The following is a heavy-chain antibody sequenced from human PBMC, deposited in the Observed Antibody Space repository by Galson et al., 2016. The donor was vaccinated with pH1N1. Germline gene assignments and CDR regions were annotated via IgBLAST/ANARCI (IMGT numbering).Heavy chain of an antibody. CDR2: IYWNDDK. CDR3: AHLESWGGDSYVDY. Sequence: PALVKPTQTLTLTCTFSGFSLSTSGVGVGWIRQPPGKALEWLALIYWNDDKRYSPSLKSRLTITKDTSKNQVVLTMTNMDPVGTATYYCAHLESWGGDSYVDYWGQGTLVTVSS. D-gene: IGHD3-16*01. CDR1: GFSLSTSGVG. V-gene: IGHV2-5*01. J-gene: IGHJ4*02.